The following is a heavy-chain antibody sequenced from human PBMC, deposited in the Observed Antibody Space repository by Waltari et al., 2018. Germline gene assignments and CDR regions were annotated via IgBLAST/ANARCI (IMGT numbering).Heavy chain of an antibody. Sequence: QVQLQQWGAGLLKPSETLSLTCAVYGGSFSGYYWSWIRQPPGKGLEWIGEINHSGSTHYNPSLKSRVTISVDTSKNQFSLKLSSVTAADTAVYYCARVGSPTHLFYYSYMDVWGKGTTVTVSS. CDR2: INHSGST. V-gene: IGHV4-34*01. D-gene: IGHD3-10*01. CDR1: GGSFSGYY. J-gene: IGHJ6*03. CDR3: ARVGSPTHLFYYSYMDV.